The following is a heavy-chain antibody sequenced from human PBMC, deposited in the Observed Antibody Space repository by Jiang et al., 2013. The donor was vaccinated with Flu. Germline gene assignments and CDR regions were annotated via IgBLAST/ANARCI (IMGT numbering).Heavy chain of an antibody. CDR3: ARHPRGVGSTNHFDY. Sequence: LLKPSETLSLTCAVYGGSFSSYYWAWIRQPPGKGLEWIGSVYYSGSTYYNPSLKSRVTISVDTSKNQFSLKLSSVTAADTAVFYCARHPRGVGSTNHFDYWGQGTLVTVSS. CDR1: GGSFSSYY. V-gene: IGHV4-59*08. CDR2: VYYSGST. J-gene: IGHJ4*02. D-gene: IGHD1-26*01.